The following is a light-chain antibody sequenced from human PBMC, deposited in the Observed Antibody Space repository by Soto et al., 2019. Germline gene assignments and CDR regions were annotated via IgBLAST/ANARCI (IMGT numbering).Light chain of an antibody. CDR1: QGISSY. V-gene: IGKV1-9*01. CDR2: GAS. Sequence: DIQLTQSPSFLSASVGDRVTITCRASQGISSYLAWYQQKPGKAPNLLIYGASTLQSGVPSRFRGSGSGTEFTLTISSLQPEDFATYYWQQLNNYPLVTFGGGTKVEIK. CDR3: QQLNNYPLVT. J-gene: IGKJ4*01.